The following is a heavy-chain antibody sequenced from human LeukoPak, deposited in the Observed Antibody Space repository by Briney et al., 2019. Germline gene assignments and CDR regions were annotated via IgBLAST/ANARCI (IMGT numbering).Heavy chain of an antibody. Sequence: SETLSLTCTVSGYSISSGYYWGWIRQPPGKGLEWIGNIHHSGSTYYNPSLKSRVTISVDTSKNHFSLRLSTVTAADTAVYYCARDGAVAGTLGYNFYYGMDVWGQGTTVTVSS. D-gene: IGHD6-19*01. V-gene: IGHV4-38-2*02. CDR1: GYSISSGYY. CDR2: IHHSGST. J-gene: IGHJ6*02. CDR3: ARDGAVAGTLGYNFYYGMDV.